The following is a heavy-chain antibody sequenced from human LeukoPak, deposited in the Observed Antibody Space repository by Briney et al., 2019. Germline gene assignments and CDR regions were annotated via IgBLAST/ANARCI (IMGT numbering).Heavy chain of an antibody. J-gene: IGHJ4*02. CDR1: GLTLNYYS. Sequence: GESLTLSCAASGLTLNYYSMDWVRQAPGKGLEWVASITTSSSYIYYADSVRGRFTISIDNAKNSLYLQMSSLRAEDTAVYYCARDGVVGATKWGHFDFWGQGTRVTVSS. D-gene: IGHD1-26*01. CDR3: ARDGVVGATKWGHFDF. V-gene: IGHV3-21*01. CDR2: ITTSSSYI.